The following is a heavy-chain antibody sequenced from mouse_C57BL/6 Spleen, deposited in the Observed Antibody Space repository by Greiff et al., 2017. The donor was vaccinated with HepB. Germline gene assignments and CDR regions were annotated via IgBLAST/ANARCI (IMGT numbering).Heavy chain of an antibody. J-gene: IGHJ3*01. V-gene: IGHV1-74*01. CDR3: AIGKTAQATTY. D-gene: IGHD3-2*02. Sequence: QVQLQQPGAELVKPGASVKVSCKASGYTFTSYWMHWVKQRPGQGLEWIGRIHPSDSDTNYNQKFKGKATLTVDKSSSTAYMQLSSRTSEDSAVYYCAIGKTAQATTYWGQGTLVTVSA. CDR2: IHPSDSDT. CDR1: GYTFTSYW.